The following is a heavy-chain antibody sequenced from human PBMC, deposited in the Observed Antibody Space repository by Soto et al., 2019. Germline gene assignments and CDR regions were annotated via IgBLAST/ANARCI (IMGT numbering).Heavy chain of an antibody. V-gene: IGHV3-74*01. CDR1: GFTFSRYW. CDR2: INSDGSIT. D-gene: IGHD3-3*01. Sequence: EVQLVESGGGLVQPGGSVRLSCAASGFTFSRYWIHWVRQALGKGLVWVSRINSDGSITTYADSVKGRFTISRDNAKNTLYLQMNSLRAEDTAVYYCAREEIFGVVIDAFDIWGQRTMVTVSS. CDR3: AREEIFGVVIDAFDI. J-gene: IGHJ3*02.